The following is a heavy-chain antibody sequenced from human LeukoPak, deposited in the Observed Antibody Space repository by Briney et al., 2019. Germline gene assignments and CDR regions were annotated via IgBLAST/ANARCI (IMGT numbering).Heavy chain of an antibody. D-gene: IGHD6-13*01. CDR1: GFTFSDYY. CDR2: ISSGGSTI. J-gene: IGHJ5*02. Sequence: GGSLRLSCAASGFTFSDYYMSWIRQAPGKGLEWISYISSGGSTIYYADSVRGQFTISRDNAEKSLYLQMNSLRAEDTAVYYCARVQKGIAAAGTGGGWFEPWGQGTLVTVS. V-gene: IGHV3-11*01. CDR3: ARVQKGIAAAGTGGGWFEP.